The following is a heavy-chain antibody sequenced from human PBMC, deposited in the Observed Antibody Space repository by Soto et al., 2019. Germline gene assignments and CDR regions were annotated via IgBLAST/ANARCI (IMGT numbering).Heavy chain of an antibody. Sequence: GGSLRLSCAASGFTFSSYAMSWVRQAPGKGLEWVSAISGSGGSTYYADSVKGRFTISRDNSKNTLYLQTNSLRAEDTAVYYCEKDSSRGWYVPFDSWGQGTLVPVSA. CDR3: EKDSSRGWYVPFDS. J-gene: IGHJ4*02. D-gene: IGHD6-19*01. V-gene: IGHV3-23*01. CDR2: ISGSGGST. CDR1: GFTFSSYA.